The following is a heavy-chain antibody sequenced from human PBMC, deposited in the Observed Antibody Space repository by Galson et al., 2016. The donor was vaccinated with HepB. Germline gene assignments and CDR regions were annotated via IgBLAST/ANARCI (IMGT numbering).Heavy chain of an antibody. CDR2: LNPSGGST. CDR1: GYIFTIFY. CDR3: ARGASSWYYFDY. D-gene: IGHD2-2*01. J-gene: IGHJ4*02. V-gene: IGHV1-46*01. Sequence: SVKVSCKASGYIFTIFYMHWVRQAPGQGLEWMGTLNPSGGSTSYAQKFQGRVTMSRDTSTSTVYMELSSLSSEDTAVYYCARGASSWYYFDYWGQGTLVTVSS.